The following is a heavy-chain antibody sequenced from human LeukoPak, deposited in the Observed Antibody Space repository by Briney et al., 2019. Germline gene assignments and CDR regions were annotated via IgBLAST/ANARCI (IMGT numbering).Heavy chain of an antibody. CDR3: ARDKEDVATITLNY. J-gene: IGHJ4*02. D-gene: IGHD5-12*01. CDR1: GGTFSSYA. Sequence: ASVKVSCKASGGTFSSYAISWVRQAPGQGLEWMGWISAYNGNTNYAQKLQGRVTMTTDTSTSTAYMELRSLRSDDTAVYYCARDKEDVATITLNYWGQGTLVTVSS. V-gene: IGHV1-18*01. CDR2: ISAYNGNT.